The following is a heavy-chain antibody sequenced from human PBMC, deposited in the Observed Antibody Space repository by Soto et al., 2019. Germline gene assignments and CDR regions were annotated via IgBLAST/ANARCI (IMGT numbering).Heavy chain of an antibody. J-gene: IGHJ4*02. Sequence: PGGSLRLSCASSGFTFSNYVMTWVCQAQGKGLEWVSTITASGVTTYYADSVKGRLTISRDNSKNTLYLQMPNLRADDTALYYCAKEMIASTVADFFDYWGQGTLVTVSS. D-gene: IGHD6-19*01. CDR2: ITASGVTT. V-gene: IGHV3-23*01. CDR1: GFTFSNYV. CDR3: AKEMIASTVADFFDY.